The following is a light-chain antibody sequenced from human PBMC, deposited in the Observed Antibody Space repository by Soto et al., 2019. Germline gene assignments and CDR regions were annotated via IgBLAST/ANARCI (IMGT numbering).Light chain of an antibody. J-gene: IGKJ1*01. V-gene: IGKV1-5*03. Sequence: DIQMTQSPSTLSASVGDRVTITCRASHSISTWLAWYQQKPGKAPKLLIYEASSLESGVPSRFSGSGSGAEFTLHISSLQPDDFATFYCQQYNSFSPWTFGQGTKVEIK. CDR3: QQYNSFSPWT. CDR1: HSISTW. CDR2: EAS.